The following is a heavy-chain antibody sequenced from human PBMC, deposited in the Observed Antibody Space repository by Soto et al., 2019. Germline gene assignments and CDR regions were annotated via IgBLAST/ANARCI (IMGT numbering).Heavy chain of an antibody. CDR1: GFSFRNYN. J-gene: IGHJ3*02. D-gene: IGHD2-15*01. V-gene: IGHV3-30-3*01. Sequence: QMQLVESGGGVVQPGRSLRLSCAASGFSFRNYNLHWVRQAPGKCLEWVAVVSHDGVNKHYAECVKGRLSISRDSSRDTLYLQMNSLRPEDTAVYYCVRETQIVMVVVPTPGSPGAFDMWGQGTMVTVSS. CDR3: VRETQIVMVVVPTPGSPGAFDM. CDR2: VSHDGVNK.